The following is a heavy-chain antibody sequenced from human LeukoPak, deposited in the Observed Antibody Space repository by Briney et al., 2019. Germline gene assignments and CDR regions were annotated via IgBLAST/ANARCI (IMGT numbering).Heavy chain of an antibody. J-gene: IGHJ4*02. CDR2: INHSGST. CDR3: ARRVSSGYYYGSGSYYTDY. V-gene: IGHV4-34*01. CDR1: GGSFSGYY. Sequence: SETLSLTCAVYGGSFSGYYWSWIRQPPGKGLEWIGEINHSGSTNYNPSLKSRVTIPVDTSKNQFSLKLSSVTAADTAVYYCARRVSSGYYYGSGSYYTDYWGQGTLVTVSS. D-gene: IGHD3-10*01.